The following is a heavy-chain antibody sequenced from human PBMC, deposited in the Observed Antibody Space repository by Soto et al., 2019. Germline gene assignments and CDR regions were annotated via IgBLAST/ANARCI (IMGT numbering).Heavy chain of an antibody. Sequence: ASVRVSCKASVGTFTGYYMHWVRQAPGQGLEWMGWINPNKGVTKFAQKFQGRVTMTRDTSISTAYMELSRLRSDDTAVYYCARAGVAATGSGEYAMDVWGQGTTVTVSS. V-gene: IGHV1-2*02. CDR2: INPNKGVT. J-gene: IGHJ6*02. D-gene: IGHD6-13*01. CDR1: VGTFTGYY. CDR3: ARAGVAATGSGEYAMDV.